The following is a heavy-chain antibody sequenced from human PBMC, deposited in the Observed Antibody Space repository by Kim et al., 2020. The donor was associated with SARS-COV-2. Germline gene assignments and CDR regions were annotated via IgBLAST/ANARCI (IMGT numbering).Heavy chain of an antibody. D-gene: IGHD1-26*01. CDR3: ASIKSGSLPNFDH. J-gene: IGHJ4*02. Sequence: ASVKVSCKSSGYTFTSYHMHWVRQAPGQGPEWMGVINPSGGSTNYAQKFQGRVTITRDTSTSTVYMEMSSLSSEDTAKYYCASIKSGSLPNFDHWGQGTLLIVSS. CDR1: GYTFTSYH. V-gene: IGHV1-46*01. CDR2: INPSGGST.